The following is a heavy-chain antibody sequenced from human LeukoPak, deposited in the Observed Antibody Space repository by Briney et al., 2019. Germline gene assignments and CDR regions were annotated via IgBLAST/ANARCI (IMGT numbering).Heavy chain of an antibody. CDR2: IYYSGST. CDR1: GGSISSYY. CDR3: ARARLGAAGRADYYYYMDV. Sequence: PSETLSLTCTVSGGSISSYYWSWIRQPPGKGLEWIGYIYYSGSTNYNPSLKSRVTISVDTSKNQFSLKLSSVTAADTAVYYCARARLGAAGRADYYYYMDVWGKGTTVTVS. J-gene: IGHJ6*03. V-gene: IGHV4-59*01. D-gene: IGHD6-13*01.